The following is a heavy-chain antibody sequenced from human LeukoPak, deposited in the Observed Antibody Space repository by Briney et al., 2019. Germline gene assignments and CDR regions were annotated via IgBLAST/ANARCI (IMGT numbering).Heavy chain of an antibody. CDR3: AKLSVRDAFDI. CDR2: ISGSGGST. J-gene: IGHJ3*02. V-gene: IGHV3-23*01. Sequence: GGSLRLSCAASGFTFSNAWMSWVRQAPGKGLEWVSAISGSGGSTYYADSVKGRFTISRDNSKNTPYLQMNSLRAEDTAVYYCAKLSVRDAFDIWGQGTMVTVSS. D-gene: IGHD2-2*01. CDR1: GFTFSNAW.